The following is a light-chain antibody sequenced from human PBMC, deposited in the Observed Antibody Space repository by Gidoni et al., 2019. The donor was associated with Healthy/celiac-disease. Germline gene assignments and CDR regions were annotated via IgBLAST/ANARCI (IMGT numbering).Light chain of an antibody. CDR3: QAWDSSTVV. V-gene: IGLV3-1*01. J-gene: IGLJ2*01. CDR2: QDS. CDR1: KLGDKY. Sequence: SVSPGQTASITCSGDKLGDKYACWYQQKPGQSPVLVIYQDSKRPSGIPERFSGSNSGNTATLTISGTQAMDEADYYCQAWDSSTVVFGGGTKLTVL.